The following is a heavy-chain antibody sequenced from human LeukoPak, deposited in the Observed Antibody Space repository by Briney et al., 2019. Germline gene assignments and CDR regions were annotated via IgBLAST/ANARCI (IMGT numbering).Heavy chain of an antibody. V-gene: IGHV1-2*06. CDR2: INLNSGAT. J-gene: IGHJ4*02. Sequence: GASVKVSCKASGYTFTGYYMHWVRQAPGQGLEWMGRINLNSGATNCAQKFQDKVTMTRDTSITTAYMELRSLTSDDTAIYYCARIYGWTTSGTYELTDYWGQGTLVTVSS. D-gene: IGHD1-26*01. CDR1: GYTFTGYY. CDR3: ARIYGWTTSGTYELTDY.